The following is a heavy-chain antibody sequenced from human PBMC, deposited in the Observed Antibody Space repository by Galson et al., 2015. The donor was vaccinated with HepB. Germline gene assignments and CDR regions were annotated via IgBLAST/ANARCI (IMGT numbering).Heavy chain of an antibody. Sequence: SLRLSCAAPGFTFSSYGMHWVRQAPGKGLEWVAVISYDGSNKYYADSVKGRFTISRDNSKNTLYLQMNSLRAEDTAVYYCATHSSGWYYGNAFDIWGQGTMVTVSS. CDR1: GFTFSSYG. D-gene: IGHD6-19*01. V-gene: IGHV3-30*03. CDR2: ISYDGSNK. J-gene: IGHJ3*02. CDR3: ATHSSGWYYGNAFDI.